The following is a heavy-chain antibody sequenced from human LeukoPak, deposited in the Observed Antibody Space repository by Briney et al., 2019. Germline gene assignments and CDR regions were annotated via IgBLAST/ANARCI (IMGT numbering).Heavy chain of an antibody. CDR2: INTHNGNT. CDR1: GYDFDKFG. V-gene: IGHV1-18*01. J-gene: IGHJ4*02. CDR3: ARHTPQHLKRYDY. D-gene: IGHD6-13*01. Sequence: GASVKVSCKASGYDFDKFGIAWVRQAPRQGLEWMGWINTHNGNTKYAQQYQGRVTMTTDTSTSTVYMELRSLRSDDTAVYFCARHTPQHLKRYDYWGQGTQVTVSS.